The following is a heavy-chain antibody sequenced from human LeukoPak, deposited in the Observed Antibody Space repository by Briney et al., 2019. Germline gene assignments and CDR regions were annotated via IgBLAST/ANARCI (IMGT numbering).Heavy chain of an antibody. D-gene: IGHD5-18*01. CDR3: ATVDTDDAFDI. CDR2: IYYSGST. Sequence: SENLSLTCTVSGGSISSYYWTWIRQPPGKGLEWIGYIYYSGSTNYNPSLKSRVTISVDTSKNQFSLKLSSVTAADTAVYYCATVDTDDAFDIWGQGTMVTVSS. V-gene: IGHV4-59*01. J-gene: IGHJ3*02. CDR1: GGSISSYY.